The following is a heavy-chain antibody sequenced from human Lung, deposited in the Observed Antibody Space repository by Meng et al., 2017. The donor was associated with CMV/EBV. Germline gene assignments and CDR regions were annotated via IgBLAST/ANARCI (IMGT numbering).Heavy chain of an antibody. CDR3: ARDRGVVVPAAKYYYYGMDV. CDR1: GFTFSSYE. J-gene: IGHJ6*02. V-gene: IGHV3-48*03. CDR2: ISSSGSTI. D-gene: IGHD2-2*01. Sequence: GGSLRLXXAASGFTFSSYEMNWVRQAPGKGLEWVSYISSSGSTIYYADSVKGRFTISRDNAKNSLYLQMNSLRAEDTAVYYCARDRGVVVPAAKYYYYGMDVWGQXTTVTVSS.